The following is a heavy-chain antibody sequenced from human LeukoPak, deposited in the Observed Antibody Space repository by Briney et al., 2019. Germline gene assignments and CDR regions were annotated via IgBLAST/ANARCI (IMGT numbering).Heavy chain of an antibody. CDR3: AKDASGSYWRTTYSDF. Sequence: GGSLRLSCAASGFTFSSYGMHWVRQAPGKGLEWVAVIWYDGSNKYYADSVKGRFTISRDNSRNTPYLQMNSLRAEDTAVYYCAKDASGSYWRTTYSDFWGQGTLVTVSS. CDR1: GFTFSSYG. D-gene: IGHD1-26*01. CDR2: IWYDGSNK. V-gene: IGHV3-30*02. J-gene: IGHJ4*02.